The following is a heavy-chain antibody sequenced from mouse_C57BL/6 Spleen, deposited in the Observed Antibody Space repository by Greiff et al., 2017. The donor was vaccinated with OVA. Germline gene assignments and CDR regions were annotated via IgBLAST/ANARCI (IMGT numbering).Heavy chain of an antibody. D-gene: IGHD1-1*01. V-gene: IGHV1-55*01. Sequence: QVQLQQPGAELVKPGASVKMSCKASGYTFTSYWITWVKQRPGQGLEWIGEIYPGSGSTNYNEKFKSKATLTVDTSSSTAYMQLSSLTSEDSAVYDCARPTYYGSSYVYWGQGTTLTVSS. CDR3: ARPTYYGSSYVY. J-gene: IGHJ2*01. CDR2: IYPGSGST. CDR1: GYTFTSYW.